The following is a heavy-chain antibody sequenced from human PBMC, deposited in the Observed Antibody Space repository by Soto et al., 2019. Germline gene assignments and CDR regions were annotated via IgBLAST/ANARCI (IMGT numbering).Heavy chain of an antibody. D-gene: IGHD6-13*01. CDR3: AREGAATANYGMDV. CDR1: GYTFTDYY. J-gene: IGHJ6*02. Sequence: ASVKVSCKASGYTFTDYYIHWVRQAPGQGLEWMGWVNPNSGGTNYAQKFQGWVTMTRDTSISTVYMELSSLKSDDMAVYYCAREGAATANYGMDVWRQGTTVTVSS. CDR2: VNPNSGGT. V-gene: IGHV1-2*04.